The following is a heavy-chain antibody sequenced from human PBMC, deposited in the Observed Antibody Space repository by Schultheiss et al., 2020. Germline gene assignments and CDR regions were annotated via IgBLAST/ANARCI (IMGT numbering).Heavy chain of an antibody. J-gene: IGHJ6*02. D-gene: IGHD3-3*01. Sequence: GGSLRLSCAASGFTFSSYAMSWVRQAPGKGLEWVSYISSSSSTIYYADSVKGRFTISRDNAKNSLYLQMNGLRDEDTAVYYCARSLSYDFWGGYSPYYYYGMDVWGQGTTVTVSS. CDR2: ISSSSSTI. CDR3: ARSLSYDFWGGYSPYYYYGMDV. V-gene: IGHV3-48*02. CDR1: GFTFSSYA.